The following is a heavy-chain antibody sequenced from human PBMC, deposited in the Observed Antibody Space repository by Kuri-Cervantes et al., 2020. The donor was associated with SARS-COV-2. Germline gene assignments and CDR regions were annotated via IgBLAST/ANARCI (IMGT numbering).Heavy chain of an antibody. CDR2: INHSGST. CDR3: ARGPWDSIAARRFGAFDI. D-gene: IGHD6-6*01. V-gene: IGHV4-34*01. CDR1: GFTFSSYS. Sequence: ESLKISCAASGFTFSSYSMSWIRQPPGKGLEWIGEINHSGSTNYNPSLKSRVTISVDTSKNQFSLKLSSVTAADTAVYYCARGPWDSIAARRFGAFDIWGQGTMVTVSS. J-gene: IGHJ3*02.